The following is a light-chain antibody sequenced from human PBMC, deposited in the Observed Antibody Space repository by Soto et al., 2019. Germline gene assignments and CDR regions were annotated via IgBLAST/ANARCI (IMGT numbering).Light chain of an antibody. CDR1: QGIRND. V-gene: IGKV1-6*01. CDR2: AAS. Sequence: AIQMTQSPSSRYSSLGDRVTVTCRASQGIRNDLGWYQQKPGKAPKLLIYAASSLQSGVPSRFSGSGSGTDFTLTISRLQHEDFATYYCLQEYNYTWTFGQGTKVDIK. CDR3: LQEYNYTWT. J-gene: IGKJ1*01.